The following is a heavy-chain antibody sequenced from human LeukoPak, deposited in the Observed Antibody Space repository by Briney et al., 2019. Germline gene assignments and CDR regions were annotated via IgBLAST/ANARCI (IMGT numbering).Heavy chain of an antibody. CDR3: ALSGYSSSSGGWYFDL. V-gene: IGHV4-59*12. CDR2: IYYSGST. Sequence: SETLSLTCTVSGGSISSYYWSWIRQPPGKGLEWIGYIYYSGSTNYNPSLKSRVTISVDTSKNQFSLKLSSVTAADTAVYYCALSGYSSSSGGWYFDLWGRGTLVTVSS. CDR1: GGSISSYY. D-gene: IGHD6-6*01. J-gene: IGHJ2*01.